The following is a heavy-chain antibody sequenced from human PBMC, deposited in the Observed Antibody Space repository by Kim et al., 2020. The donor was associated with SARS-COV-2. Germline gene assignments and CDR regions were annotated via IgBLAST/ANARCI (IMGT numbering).Heavy chain of an antibody. J-gene: IGHJ4*02. CDR3: ARDEWGGIAVAGSFDY. Sequence: GGSLRLSCAASGFTFSSYSMNWVRQAPGKGLEWVSSISSSSSYIYYADSVKGRFTISRDNAKNSLYLQMNSLRAEDTAVYYCARDEWGGIAVAGSFDYWGQGTLVTVSS. CDR2: ISSSSSYI. D-gene: IGHD6-19*01. V-gene: IGHV3-21*01. CDR1: GFTFSSYS.